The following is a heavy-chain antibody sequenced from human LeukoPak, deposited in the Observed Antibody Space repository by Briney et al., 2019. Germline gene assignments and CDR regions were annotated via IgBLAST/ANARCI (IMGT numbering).Heavy chain of an antibody. CDR1: GGSISSGDYY. V-gene: IGHV4-30-4*01. CDR3: ARESNYDSSGYYLDN. D-gene: IGHD3-22*01. Sequence: PSETLSLTCTVSGGSISSGDYYWSWIHQPPGKGLEWIGYIYYSGSTYYSPSLKSRVTISVDKSKNQFSLKLTSVTAADTAVYYCARESNYDSSGYYLDNWGQGTLVTVSS. J-gene: IGHJ4*02. CDR2: IYYSGST.